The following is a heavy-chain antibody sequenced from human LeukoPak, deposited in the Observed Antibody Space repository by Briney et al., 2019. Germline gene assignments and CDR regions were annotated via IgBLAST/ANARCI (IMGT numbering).Heavy chain of an antibody. D-gene: IGHD2-15*01. CDR2: IYSGGST. CDR1: GFTVSSNY. Sequence: GGSLRLSCAASGFTVSSNYMSWVRQAPGKGLEWVSVIYSGGSTYYADSVKGRFTISRDNSKNTLYLQMNSLRAEDTAVYYCAKDGSWWSYYFDCWGQGTLVTVSS. V-gene: IGHV3-66*01. J-gene: IGHJ4*02. CDR3: AKDGSWWSYYFDC.